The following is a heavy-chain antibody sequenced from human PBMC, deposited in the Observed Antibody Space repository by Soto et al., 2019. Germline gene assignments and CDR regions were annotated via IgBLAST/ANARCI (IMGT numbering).Heavy chain of an antibody. CDR2: ISGSGGST. Sequence: GGSLRLSCAASGFTFSSYAMSWVRQAPGKGLEWVSAISGSGGSTYYADSVKGRFTISRDNSKNTLYLQMNSLRAEDTAVYYCAKDGGRRHATTYLHYYYYYYMDVWGKGTTVTVSS. V-gene: IGHV3-23*01. J-gene: IGHJ6*03. D-gene: IGHD2-15*01. CDR1: GFTFSSYA. CDR3: AKDGGRRHATTYLHYYYYYYMDV.